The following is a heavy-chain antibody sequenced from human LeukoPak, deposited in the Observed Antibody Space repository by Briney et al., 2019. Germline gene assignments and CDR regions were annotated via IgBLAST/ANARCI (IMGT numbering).Heavy chain of an antibody. CDR1: GGSFSSYY. CDR3: ARGRTTTVVTPEARYFDL. J-gene: IGHJ2*01. Sequence: SETLSLTCAVYGGSFSSYYWSWIRQPPGKGLEWIGEINHSGSTNYNLSLKSRVTISVDTSKNQFSLKLSSVTAADTAVYYCARGRTTTVVTPEARYFDLWGRGTLVTVSS. CDR2: INHSGST. V-gene: IGHV4-34*01. D-gene: IGHD4-23*01.